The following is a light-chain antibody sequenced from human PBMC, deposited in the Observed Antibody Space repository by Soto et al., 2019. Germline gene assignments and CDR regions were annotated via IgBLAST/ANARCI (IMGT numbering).Light chain of an antibody. CDR2: AAA. CDR3: QHYYNYPWT. CDR1: QDIHNY. J-gene: IGKJ1*01. Sequence: AVLLTQSPSSFSASTGDRATITCRASQDIHNYLSWYQQVPGKAPKLLLYAAAILPTGVPSRFSGSGSGTDFTLTIDGLQSEDFATYFCQHYYNYPWTFGPGTTVE. V-gene: IGKV1-8*01.